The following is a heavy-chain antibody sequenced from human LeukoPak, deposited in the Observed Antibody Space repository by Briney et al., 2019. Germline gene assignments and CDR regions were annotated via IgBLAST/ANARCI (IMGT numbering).Heavy chain of an antibody. J-gene: IGHJ4*02. CDR1: GFTFSNAW. V-gene: IGHV3-15*01. CDR3: TTDLSAAALDY. CDR2: IKSKTDGGTT. Sequence: GGSLRLSCAASGFTFSNAWMSWVRQAPGKGPEWVGRIKSKTDGGTTDYAAPVKGRFTISRDDSKNTLYLQMNSLKTEDTAVYYCTTDLSAAALDYWGQGTLVTVSS. D-gene: IGHD2-2*01.